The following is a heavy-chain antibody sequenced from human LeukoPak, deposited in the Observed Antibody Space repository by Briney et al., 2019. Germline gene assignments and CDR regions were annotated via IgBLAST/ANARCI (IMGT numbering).Heavy chain of an antibody. Sequence: SETLSLTCTVSGGSISSSSYYWGWIRQPPGKGLEWIGSIYYYGSTYYSPSLKSRVAISVDTSMNQFSLKLNSVTAADTAVYYCARVDGSCSGGSCPSGNWFDPWGQGTLVTVSS. CDR2: IYYYGST. CDR3: ARVDGSCSGGSCPSGNWFDP. V-gene: IGHV4-39*01. CDR1: GGSISSSSYY. D-gene: IGHD2-15*01. J-gene: IGHJ5*02.